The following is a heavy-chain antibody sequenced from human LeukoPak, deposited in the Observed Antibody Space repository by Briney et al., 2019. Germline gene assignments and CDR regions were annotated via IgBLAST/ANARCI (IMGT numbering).Heavy chain of an antibody. CDR1: GGSFSGYY. V-gene: IGHV4-34*01. CDR3: ARGYYGSGSYYTPTRPYYYYYYMDV. D-gene: IGHD3-10*01. CDR2: INHSGST. Sequence: SETLSLTCAVYGGSFSGYYWSWIRQPPGKGLEWIGEINHSGSTNYNPSLKSRVTISVDTSKNQFSLKLSSVTAADTAVYYCARGYYGSGSYYTPTRPYYYYYYMDVWGQGTTVTISS. J-gene: IGHJ6*03.